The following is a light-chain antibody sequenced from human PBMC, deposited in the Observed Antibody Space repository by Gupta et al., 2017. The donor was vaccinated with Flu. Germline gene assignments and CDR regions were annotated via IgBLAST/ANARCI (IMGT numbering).Light chain of an antibody. V-gene: IGKV1-39*01. CDR1: QSVSRN. CDR3: QQTYDYPWT. CDR2: AAS. Sequence: PSSLSASVGDRVTIACRASQSVSRNLNWYQQKPGIAPRLLIYAASTLQTGVSSRFSGSGSGTDFTLTITNLQPEDFATYFCQQTYDYPWTFGQGTKVEFK. J-gene: IGKJ1*01.